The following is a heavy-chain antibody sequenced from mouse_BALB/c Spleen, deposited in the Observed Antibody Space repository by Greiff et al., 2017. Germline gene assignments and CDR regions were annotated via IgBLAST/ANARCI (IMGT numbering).Heavy chain of an antibody. Sequence: VQLKQSGAELVRPGALVKLSCKASGFNIKDYYMHWVKQRPEQGLEWIGWIDPENGNTIYDPKFQGKASITADTSSNTAYLQLSSLTSEDTAVYYCARPMWGYWGQGTTLTVSS. V-gene: IGHV14-1*02. J-gene: IGHJ2*01. CDR1: GFNIKDYY. CDR2: IDPENGNT. D-gene: IGHD6-5*01. CDR3: ARPMWGY.